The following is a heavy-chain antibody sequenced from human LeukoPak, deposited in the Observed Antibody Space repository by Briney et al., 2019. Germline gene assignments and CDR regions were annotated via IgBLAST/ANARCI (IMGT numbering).Heavy chain of an antibody. CDR2: ISSSSSYI. D-gene: IGHD2-2*01. CDR3: ATRGGYCSSNRFFPIDY. CDR1: GFTFSSYS. Sequence: GGSLRLSCAASGFTFSSYSMNWVRQAPGKGLEWVSSISSSSSYIYYADSVKGRFTISRDNAKNSLYLQMNSLRAEDTAVYYCATRGGYCSSNRFFPIDYWGQGTLVTVSS. J-gene: IGHJ4*02. V-gene: IGHV3-21*01.